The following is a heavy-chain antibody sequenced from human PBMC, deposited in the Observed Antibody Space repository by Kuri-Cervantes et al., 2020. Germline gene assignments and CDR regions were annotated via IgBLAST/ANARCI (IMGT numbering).Heavy chain of an antibody. Sequence: GGSLNLSCAASGFTFSGYRMHWVRQAPGKGLVWVSSSNSDGSSTSYADSVKGRFTISRDNANNSLYLQMNSLRAEDTAVYYCARDLSSSEGCDYWGQGTLVTVSS. CDR3: ARDLSSSEGCDY. V-gene: IGHV3-74*01. D-gene: IGHD2-2*01. J-gene: IGHJ4*02. CDR2: SNSDGSST. CDR1: GFTFSGYR.